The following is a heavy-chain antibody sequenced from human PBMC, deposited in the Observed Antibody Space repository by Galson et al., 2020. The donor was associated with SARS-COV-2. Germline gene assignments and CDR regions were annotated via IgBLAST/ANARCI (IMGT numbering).Heavy chain of an antibody. CDR2: LSSNGGTS. J-gene: IGHJ4*02. CDR3: LAYSSTRQSY. D-gene: IGHD2-2*01. CDR1: GFIFSDYA. Sequence: GESLKTSCSASGFIFSDYAMHWVRQAPGKGLEYVSALSSNGGTSFYADSVNGRFTMSRDNSNNMFYLQMTGLRVEDTALYYCLAYSSTRQSYWGQGTLVTVSS. V-gene: IGHV3-64D*09.